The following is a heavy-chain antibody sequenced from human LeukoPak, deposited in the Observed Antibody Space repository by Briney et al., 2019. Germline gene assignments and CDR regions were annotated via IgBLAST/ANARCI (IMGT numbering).Heavy chain of an antibody. CDR1: GGSFSGYY. Sequence: SETLSLTCAVYGGSFSGYYWSWIRQPPGKGLEWIGEINHSGSTNYNPSLKSRVTISVDTSKNQFSLKLSSVTEADTAVYYCARGRRITPYYYGSGTRGWFDPWGQGTLVTVSS. V-gene: IGHV4-34*01. D-gene: IGHD3-10*01. J-gene: IGHJ5*02. CDR3: ARGRRITPYYYGSGTRGWFDP. CDR2: INHSGST.